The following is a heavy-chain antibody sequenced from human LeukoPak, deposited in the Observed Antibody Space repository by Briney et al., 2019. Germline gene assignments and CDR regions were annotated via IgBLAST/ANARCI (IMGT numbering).Heavy chain of an antibody. V-gene: IGHV1-24*01. CDR2: FDPEDGET. CDR1: GYTLTELS. J-gene: IGHJ5*02. CDR3: ARGRYYYDSSGFSNWFDP. D-gene: IGHD3-22*01. Sequence: GASVKVSCKVSGYTLTELSMHWVRQAPGKGLEWMGGFDPEDGETIYAQKFQGRVTMTEDTSTDTAYMELSSLRSEDTAVYYCARGRYYYDSSGFSNWFDPWGQGTLVTVSS.